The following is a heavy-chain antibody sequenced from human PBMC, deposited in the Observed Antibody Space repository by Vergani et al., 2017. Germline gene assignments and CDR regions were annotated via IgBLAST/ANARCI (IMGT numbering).Heavy chain of an antibody. J-gene: IGHJ3*02. CDR3: ARDPKSYCSGGSCFSVWGAFDI. D-gene: IGHD2-15*01. Sequence: QVQLQESGPGLVKPSQTLSLTCTVSGASINNDFYYLHWIRQPAGKGLEWIGRIYVSGITDYNSSLQSRVSMSVDTSKNQFSLTLTSVTAADTAVYYCARDPKSYCSGGSCFSVWGAFDIWGRGTTVTVSS. CDR2: IYVSGIT. CDR1: GASINNDFYY. V-gene: IGHV4-61*02.